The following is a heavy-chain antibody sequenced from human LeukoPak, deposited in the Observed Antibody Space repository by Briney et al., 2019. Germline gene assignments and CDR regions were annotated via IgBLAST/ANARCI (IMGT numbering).Heavy chain of an antibody. V-gene: IGHV6-1*01. J-gene: IGHJ4*02. CDR3: ARAISGSLDY. Sequence: SVKSRITTNPDTSKNQVSLQLNSVTPEDTAVYYCARAISGSLDYWGQGTLVTVSP. D-gene: IGHD1-26*01.